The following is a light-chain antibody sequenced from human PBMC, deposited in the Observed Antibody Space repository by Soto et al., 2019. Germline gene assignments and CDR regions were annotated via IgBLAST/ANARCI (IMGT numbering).Light chain of an antibody. CDR2: SNN. CDR3: AAWDDSLNGVI. Sequence: QAVVTQPPSASGTPGQRVTISCSGSSSNIRINTVNWYQQLPGTAPKLLIYSNNQRSSGVPDRFSGSKSGTSASLAISGLQSGDEADYYCAAWDDSLNGVIFGGGTKLTVL. CDR1: SSNIRINT. V-gene: IGLV1-44*01. J-gene: IGLJ2*01.